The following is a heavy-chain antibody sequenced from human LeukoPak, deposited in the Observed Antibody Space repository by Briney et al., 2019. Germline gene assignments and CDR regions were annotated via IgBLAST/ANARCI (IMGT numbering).Heavy chain of an antibody. CDR1: GFTFSSYS. CDR3: AREDSYYYGSGSYPFDY. CDR2: ISSSSSYI. J-gene: IGHJ4*02. V-gene: IGHV3-21*01. Sequence: PGGSLRLSCAASGFTFSSYSMIWVRQAPGKGLEWVSSISSSSSYIYYADSVKGRFTISRDNAKNSLYLQMNSLRAEDTAVYYCAREDSYYYGSGSYPFDYWGQGTLVTVSS. D-gene: IGHD3-10*01.